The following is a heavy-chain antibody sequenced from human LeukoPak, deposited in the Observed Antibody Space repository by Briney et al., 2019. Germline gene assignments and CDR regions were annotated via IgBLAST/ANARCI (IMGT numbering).Heavy chain of an antibody. J-gene: IGHJ3*02. CDR2: IIPIFGTA. CDR1: GGTFSSYA. V-gene: IGHV1-69*13. D-gene: IGHD2-15*01. CDR3: ARSCSGGSCAGTKYDAFDI. Sequence: ASVKVSCKASGGTFSSYAISWVRQAPGQGLEWMGGIIPIFGTANYAQKFQGRVTITADESTSTVYMELSSLRSEDTAVYYCARSCSGGSCAGTKYDAFDIWGQGTMVTVSS.